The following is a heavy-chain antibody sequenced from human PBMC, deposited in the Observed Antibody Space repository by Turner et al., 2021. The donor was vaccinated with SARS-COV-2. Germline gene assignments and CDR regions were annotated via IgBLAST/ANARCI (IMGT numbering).Heavy chain of an antibody. CDR3: AKCGYQYYHYYYMDV. J-gene: IGHJ6*03. V-gene: IGHV3-30*18. Sequence: VQLVESGGGVVQPGRSLRLSCPASGFTFSSYGMHWVRQAPGKGLEWMAVISSDGSNKYYADFVKGRFTISRDNSKNTLYLQMSSLRAEDTAVYYCAKCGYQYYHYYYMDVWGKGTTVTVSS. CDR2: ISSDGSNK. CDR1: GFTFSSYG. D-gene: IGHD6-25*01.